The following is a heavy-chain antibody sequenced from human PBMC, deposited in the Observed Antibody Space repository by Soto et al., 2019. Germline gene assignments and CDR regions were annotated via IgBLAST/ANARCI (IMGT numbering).Heavy chain of an antibody. J-gene: IGHJ4*02. D-gene: IGHD3-10*01. CDR2: ISGGGTTT. Sequence: EVHLVESGGDLVQPGGSLRLSCAASGFSFSSFSMNWVRQAPGKGLEWVSYISGGGTTTYYADSVKGRFTISRDDASNSLHLQMNSLQAEETAVYYCARLGDYGSGSYWGQGTLVTVSS. CDR1: GFSFSSFS. V-gene: IGHV3-48*04. CDR3: ARLGDYGSGSY.